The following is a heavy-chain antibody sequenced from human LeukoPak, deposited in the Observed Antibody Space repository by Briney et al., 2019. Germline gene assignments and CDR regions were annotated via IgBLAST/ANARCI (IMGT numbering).Heavy chain of an antibody. D-gene: IGHD2/OR15-2a*01. CDR3: ARERDCGRFSCGAYYFKP. V-gene: IGHV3-21*01. CDR2: VSASSSYI. Sequence: GGSLRLSCAASGFTFSIAGMNWLRQAPGKGLEGVASVSASSSYIHYADSVKGRFTISRDNAKNSVYLQMNSLRAEDSAVYLCARERDCGRFSCGAYYFKPWGQGTLVTVSS. CDR1: GFTFSIAG. J-gene: IGHJ4*03.